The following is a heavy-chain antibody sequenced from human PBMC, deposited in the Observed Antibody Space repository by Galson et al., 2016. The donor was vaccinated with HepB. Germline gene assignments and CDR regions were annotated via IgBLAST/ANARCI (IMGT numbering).Heavy chain of an antibody. CDR1: GFTFSRYE. D-gene: IGHD5-18*01. CDR3: CVDTAMDYVFDY. V-gene: IGHV3-48*03. J-gene: IGHJ4*02. Sequence: SLRLSCAASGFTFSRYEMNWVRQAPGKGLEWVSYISSSGTTIYYADSVKGRFTISRDNAKNSLYLQMNSLRAEDTAVYYCCVDTAMDYVFDYWGQGTLVTVSS. CDR2: ISSSGTTI.